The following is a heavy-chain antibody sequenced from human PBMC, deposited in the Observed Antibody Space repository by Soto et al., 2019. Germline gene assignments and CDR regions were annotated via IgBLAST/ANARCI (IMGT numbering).Heavy chain of an antibody. J-gene: IGHJ5*02. CDR1: GGSISSGGYS. CDR2: IYHSGST. Sequence: QLQLQESGSGLERPSQTLSLTCAVSGGSISSGGYSWNWIRQPPGKGLEWIGYIYHSGSTLYNPSLKSRVPRSVDKSKNQFSLKLTSVTAADTAVYYCARDQLEGNWFDPWGQGTLVTVSS. CDR3: ARDQLEGNWFDP. D-gene: IGHD1-1*01. V-gene: IGHV4-30-2*01.